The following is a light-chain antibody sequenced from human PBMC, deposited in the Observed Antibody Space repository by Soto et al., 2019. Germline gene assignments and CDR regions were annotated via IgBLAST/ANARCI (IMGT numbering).Light chain of an antibody. CDR2: DAS. J-gene: IGKJ3*01. V-gene: IGKV1-33*01. CDR3: XQYDNLPFT. CDR1: QDISNY. Sequence: DIPMTQSPSSLSASVGDRVTITCQASQDISNYLNWYQQKPGKAPKLLIYDASNLETGVPSRFSGSGSGTDFTFTISSLQPEDIATYYCXQYDNLPFTFGPGTKVDIK.